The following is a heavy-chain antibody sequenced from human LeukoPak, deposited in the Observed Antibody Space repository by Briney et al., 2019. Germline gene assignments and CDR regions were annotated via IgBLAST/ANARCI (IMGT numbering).Heavy chain of an antibody. CDR2: IKQDGSEK. D-gene: IGHD2-21*01. Sequence: PGGSLRLSCAASGFTFSSHWMSWVRQAPGKGLEWVANIKQDGSEKYYVDSVKGRFTISRDNAKNLLYLQMNSLRAEDTAVYYCAREEGVDTLFAPSDYWGQGTLVTVSS. V-gene: IGHV3-7*01. CDR1: GFTFSSHW. J-gene: IGHJ4*02. CDR3: AREEGVDTLFAPSDY.